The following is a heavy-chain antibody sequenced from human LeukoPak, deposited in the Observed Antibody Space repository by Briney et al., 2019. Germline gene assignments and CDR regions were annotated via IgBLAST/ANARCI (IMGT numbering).Heavy chain of an antibody. CDR2: IKQDGSEK. D-gene: IGHD3-22*01. Sequence: GGSLRLSCAASGFRFNTYWMSWVRQAPGKGLEWVANIKQDGSEKYYVDSVKGRFTISRDNAKNSLYLQMNSLRAEDTAVYYCARGSSGFDYWGQGTLVTVSS. CDR3: ARGSSGFDY. CDR1: GFRFNTYW. V-gene: IGHV3-7*01. J-gene: IGHJ4*02.